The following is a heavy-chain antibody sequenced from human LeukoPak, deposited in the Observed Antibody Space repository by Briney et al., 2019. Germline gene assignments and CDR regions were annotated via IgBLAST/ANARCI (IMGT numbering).Heavy chain of an antibody. D-gene: IGHD1-26*01. CDR1: GGSFSGYY. V-gene: IGHV4-34*01. CDR3: ARGALWYSGGYPYFDY. CDR2: INHSGST. J-gene: IGHJ4*02. Sequence: SETLSLTCAVYGGSFSGYYWSWIRQPPGKGLEWIGEINHSGSTNYNPSLKSRVTISVDTSKNQFSLKLSSVSAADTAVYYCARGALWYSGGYPYFDYWGQGTLVTVSS.